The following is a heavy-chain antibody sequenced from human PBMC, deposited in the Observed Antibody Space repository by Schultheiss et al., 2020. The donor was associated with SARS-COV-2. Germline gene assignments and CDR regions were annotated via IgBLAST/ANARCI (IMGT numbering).Heavy chain of an antibody. CDR3: ASGYCSSGSCYSRSAVDI. J-gene: IGHJ3*02. Sequence: SETLSLTCTVSGGSISTYYWNWVRQPPGKGLEWIGSIYYSGSTYYNPSLKSRVTISVDKSMNQFSLKLSSVTAEDTAVYYYASGYCSSGSCYSRSAVDIWGQGATVTVSS. D-gene: IGHD2-15*01. CDR2: IYYSGST. V-gene: IGHV4-39*07. CDR1: GGSISTYY.